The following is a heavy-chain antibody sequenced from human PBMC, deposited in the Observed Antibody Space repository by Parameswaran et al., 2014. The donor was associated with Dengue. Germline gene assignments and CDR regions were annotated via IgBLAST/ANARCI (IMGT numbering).Heavy chain of an antibody. Sequence: RWIRQPPGKGLEWVSAISGSGGSAYYADSVKGRFTISRDNSKNTLYLQMNSLRAEDTAVYYCAKEAYPLYYDFWSGYPDYYYGMDVWGQGTTVTVSS. CDR2: ISGSGGSA. CDR3: AKEAYPLYYDFWSGYPDYYYGMDV. V-gene: IGHV3-23*01. D-gene: IGHD3-3*01. J-gene: IGHJ6*02.